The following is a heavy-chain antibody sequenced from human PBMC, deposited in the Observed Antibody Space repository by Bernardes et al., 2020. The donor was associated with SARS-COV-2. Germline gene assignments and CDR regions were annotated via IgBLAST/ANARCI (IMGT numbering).Heavy chain of an antibody. Sequence: ASVKVSCKASGYTFTSYYMHWVRQAPGQGLEWMGIINPSGGSTSYAQKFQGRVTMTRDTSTSTVYMELSSLRSEDTAVYYCASQRDDYYDSSGYKSGEAFDIWGQGTMVTVSS. CDR1: GYTFTSYY. CDR2: INPSGGST. D-gene: IGHD3-22*01. J-gene: IGHJ3*02. CDR3: ASQRDDYYDSSGYKSGEAFDI. V-gene: IGHV1-46*01.